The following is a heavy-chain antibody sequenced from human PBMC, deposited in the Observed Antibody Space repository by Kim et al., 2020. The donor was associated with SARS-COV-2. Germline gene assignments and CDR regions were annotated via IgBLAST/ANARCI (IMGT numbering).Heavy chain of an antibody. Sequence: GGSLRLSCAASGFTFSSYWMSWVRQAPGKGLEWVANIKQDGSETYYVDSVQGRFTISRDNAKNSLYLQMNSLRAEDTAVYYCARVAPITMVRGVIPYYYYGMDVWGQGTTVTVSS. D-gene: IGHD3-10*01. CDR1: GFTFSSYW. V-gene: IGHV3-7*03. CDR3: ARVAPITMVRGVIPYYYYGMDV. J-gene: IGHJ6*02. CDR2: IKQDGSET.